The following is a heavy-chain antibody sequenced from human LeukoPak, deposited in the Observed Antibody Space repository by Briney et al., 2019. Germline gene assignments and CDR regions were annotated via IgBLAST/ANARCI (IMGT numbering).Heavy chain of an antibody. CDR3: VRGNGNVGGRLDP. D-gene: IGHD1-1*01. Sequence: GGSLRLSCKASGFTMSGIHMNWVRQAPGKGLDWVSGLYAGGSTYYAGSVTGRFTISRDDSKNTLYLHMSSLRVDDTAIYFCVRGNGNVGGRLDPWGQGAWVIVSS. CDR2: LYAGGST. V-gene: IGHV3-66*01. J-gene: IGHJ5*02. CDR1: GFTMSGIH.